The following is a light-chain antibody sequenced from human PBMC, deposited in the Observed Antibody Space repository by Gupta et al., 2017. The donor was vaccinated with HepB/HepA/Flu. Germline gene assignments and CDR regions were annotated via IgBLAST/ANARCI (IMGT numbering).Light chain of an antibody. CDR2: WAY. Sequence: DVVLTQSPVSQAVLLGEGAAINCESSQSVVYSSNNKYLVSWYQQKPGQPPKLLIYWAYTRESGLPDRFSGGGSRTDFPLTISSLQDEVVSVYYCHQYYSNPFTFGQGTRLEIK. V-gene: IGKV4-1*01. CDR1: QSVVYSSNNKYL. CDR3: HQYYSNPFT. J-gene: IGKJ5*01.